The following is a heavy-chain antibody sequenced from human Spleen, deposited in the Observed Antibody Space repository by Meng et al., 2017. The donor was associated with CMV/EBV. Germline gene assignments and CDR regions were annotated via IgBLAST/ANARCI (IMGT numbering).Heavy chain of an antibody. Sequence: ASVKVSCKASGYSFTSYSISWVRQAPGQGLEWMGWISAYNGNTNYAQKVQGRVTITADKSTSTAYMELSSLRSEDTAVYYCARDEPGFGGSYYGYYYYGMDVWGQGTTVTVSS. V-gene: IGHV1-18*01. CDR3: ARDEPGFGGSYYGYYYYGMDV. J-gene: IGHJ6*02. CDR1: GYSFTSYS. D-gene: IGHD1-26*01. CDR2: ISAYNGNT.